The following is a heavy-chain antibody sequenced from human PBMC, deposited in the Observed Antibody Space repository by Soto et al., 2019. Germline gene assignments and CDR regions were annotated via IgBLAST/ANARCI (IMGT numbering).Heavy chain of an antibody. Sequence: QVQLVQSGAEVKKPGASVKVSCKASGYTFTSYGISWVRQAPGQGLEWMGWISAYNGNTNYAQKLQGRVTMTTDTSTRTAYMGLRSLRSDDTAVYYCAGDSRYYYGSGSPKIDYWGQGTLVTVSS. J-gene: IGHJ4*02. V-gene: IGHV1-18*01. CDR1: GYTFTSYG. D-gene: IGHD3-10*01. CDR2: ISAYNGNT. CDR3: AGDSRYYYGSGSPKIDY.